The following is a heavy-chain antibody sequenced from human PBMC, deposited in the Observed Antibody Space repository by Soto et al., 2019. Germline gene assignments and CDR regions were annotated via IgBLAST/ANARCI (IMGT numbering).Heavy chain of an antibody. V-gene: IGHV4-34*01. CDR2: INHSGSS. D-gene: IGHD5-12*01. Sequence: QVQLQQWGAGLLKPSETLSLTCAVYGGSFSGYYWSWIRQPPGKGLEWIGEINHSGSSNYNPSLKIRVTISVDTSKNQYSLKLSSVTAADTAVYYCAREHSGYDYGDAFDIWGQGTMVTVSS. CDR3: AREHSGYDYGDAFDI. J-gene: IGHJ3*02. CDR1: GGSFSGYY.